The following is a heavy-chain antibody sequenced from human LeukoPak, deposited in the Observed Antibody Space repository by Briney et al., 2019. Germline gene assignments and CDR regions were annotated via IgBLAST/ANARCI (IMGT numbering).Heavy chain of an antibody. D-gene: IGHD2-15*01. CDR2: IYYSGST. CDR1: GGSISSSSHY. V-gene: IGHV4-39*07. Sequence: SETLSLTCTVSGGSISSSSHYWGWIRQPPGKGLEWIGSIYYSGSTYYNPSLKSRVTISVDTSKNQFSLKLSSVTAADTAVYYCASPVVAANSYYFDYWGQGTLVTVSS. J-gene: IGHJ4*02. CDR3: ASPVVAANSYYFDY.